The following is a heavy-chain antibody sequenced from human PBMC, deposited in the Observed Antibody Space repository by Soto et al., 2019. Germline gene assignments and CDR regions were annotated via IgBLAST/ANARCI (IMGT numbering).Heavy chain of an antibody. D-gene: IGHD2-15*01. Sequence: GGSLRLSCAASGFTFSSYSMNWVRQAPGKGLEWVSSISSSSSYIYYADSVKGRFTISRDNAKNSLYLQMNSLRAEDTAVYYCARGALRKDIVVVAHFDYWGQGTLVTVSS. CDR3: ARGALRKDIVVVAHFDY. V-gene: IGHV3-21*01. J-gene: IGHJ4*02. CDR1: GFTFSSYS. CDR2: ISSSSSYI.